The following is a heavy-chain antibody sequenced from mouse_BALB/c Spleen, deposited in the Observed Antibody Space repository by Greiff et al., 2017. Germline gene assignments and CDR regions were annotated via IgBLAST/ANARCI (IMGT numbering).Heavy chain of an antibody. CDR2: INPSNGRT. J-gene: IGHJ3*01. CDR3: ARGGPWFAY. Sequence: QVQLQQPGAELVKPGASVKLSCKASGYTFTSYWMHWVKQRPGQGLEWIGEINPSNGRTNYNEKFKSKATLTVDKSSSTAYMQLSSLTSEDSAVYYCARGGPWFAYWGQGTLVTVSA. V-gene: IGHV1S81*02. CDR1: GYTFTSYW.